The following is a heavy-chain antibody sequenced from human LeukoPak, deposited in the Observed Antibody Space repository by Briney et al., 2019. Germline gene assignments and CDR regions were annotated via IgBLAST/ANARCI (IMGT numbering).Heavy chain of an antibody. CDR3: ARLSVVPAARTLYYFDY. CDR2: IYPDDSDT. Sequence: GESLKISCNGSKDTFDNYWIGRVRQMPVKGLEWMGIIYPDDSDTRYSPSFQGQVTISADKSISTAYLQWSSLKASDTAMYYCARLSVVPAARTLYYFDYWGQGTLVTVSS. CDR1: KDTFDNYW. D-gene: IGHD2-2*01. J-gene: IGHJ4*02. V-gene: IGHV5-51*01.